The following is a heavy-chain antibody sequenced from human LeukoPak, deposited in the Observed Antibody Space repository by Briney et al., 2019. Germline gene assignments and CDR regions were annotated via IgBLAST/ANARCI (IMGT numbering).Heavy chain of an antibody. Sequence: GGSLRLSCAASGFTFSSYEMNWVRQAPGKGLEWVSYMSRSGSTIYYADSAKGRFTISRDNAKNSLYLQMNSLRADDTAVYYCARGREDMMAAGLFDYWGQGTLVTVSS. J-gene: IGHJ4*02. CDR2: MSRSGSTI. CDR3: ARGREDMMAAGLFDY. D-gene: IGHD6-13*01. CDR1: GFTFSSYE. V-gene: IGHV3-48*03.